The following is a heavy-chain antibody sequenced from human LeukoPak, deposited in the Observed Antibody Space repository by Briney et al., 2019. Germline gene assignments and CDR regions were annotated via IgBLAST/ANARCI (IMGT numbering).Heavy chain of an antibody. V-gene: IGHV1-46*01. D-gene: IGHD1-26*01. CDR1: GYTFTSYG. CDR3: AREQRGGQSGSLGGLLASYHTYYYMDV. J-gene: IGHJ6*03. Sequence: AASVKVSCKASGYTFTSYGISWVRQAPGQGLEWMGMINPNDGATTYTQRFQGRGTMTRDMSTTTVYMDLRSLRSEDTAVYFCAREQRGGQSGSLGGLLASYHTYYYMDVWGRGTTVTVSS. CDR2: INPNDGAT.